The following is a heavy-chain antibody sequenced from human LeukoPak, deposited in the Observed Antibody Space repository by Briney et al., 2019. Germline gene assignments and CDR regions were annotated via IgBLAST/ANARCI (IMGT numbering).Heavy chain of an antibody. CDR1: GYTFTSYG. J-gene: IGHJ5*01. CDR3: ARDSVEVAAAGLFDS. Sequence: GASVKVSCKASGYTFTSYGIGWVRQAPGQGLEWMGWISAYNGNTNYAQKLQGRVTMTTDTSTSTAYMELRSLRSDDTAVYYRARDSVEVAAAGLFDSWGQGTLVTVSS. D-gene: IGHD6-13*01. CDR2: ISAYNGNT. V-gene: IGHV1-18*01.